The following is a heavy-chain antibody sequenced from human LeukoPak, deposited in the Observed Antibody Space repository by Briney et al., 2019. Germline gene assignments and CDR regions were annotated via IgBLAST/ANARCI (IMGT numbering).Heavy chain of an antibody. CDR3: ARHYGP. Sequence: PSETLSLTCAVSGGSLSRGSYSWSWIRQPPGKGLEWIGYIFHNGNTHYNPSLKSRVTLSIDKSKNQFSLKLSSVTAADTALYFCARHYGPWGQGTLVTVSS. D-gene: IGHD3-16*01. CDR2: IFHNGNT. J-gene: IGHJ5*02. V-gene: IGHV4-30-2*01. CDR1: GGSLSRGSYS.